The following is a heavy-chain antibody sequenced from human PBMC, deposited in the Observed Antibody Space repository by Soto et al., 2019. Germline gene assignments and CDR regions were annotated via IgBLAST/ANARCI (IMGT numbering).Heavy chain of an antibody. CDR3: ARDGSGYDYAYYYYYYGMXV. V-gene: IGHV1-18*01. CDR2: ISAYNGNT. J-gene: IGHJ6*02. D-gene: IGHD5-12*01. Sequence: GASVKVSCKASGYTLTIYCISWVRQAPGQGLEWMGWISAYNGNTNYAQKLQGRVTMTTDTSTSTAYMELRSLRSDDTAVYYCARDGSGYDYAYYYYYYGMXVWGQGTTVXVSS. CDR1: GYTLTIYC.